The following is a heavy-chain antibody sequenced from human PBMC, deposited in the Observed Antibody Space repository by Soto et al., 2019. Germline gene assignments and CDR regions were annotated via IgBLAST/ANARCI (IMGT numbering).Heavy chain of an antibody. Sequence: SETLSLTCAVYGGSFSGYYWSWIRQPPGKGLEWIGEINHSGSTNYNPSLKSRVTISVDTSKNQFSLKLSSVTAADTAVYYCVRDVGPLTDGSSSNPYNWFDPWGQGALVTVSS. V-gene: IGHV4-34*01. CDR1: GGSFSGYY. D-gene: IGHD6-6*01. CDR3: VRDVGPLTDGSSSNPYNWFDP. CDR2: INHSGST. J-gene: IGHJ5*02.